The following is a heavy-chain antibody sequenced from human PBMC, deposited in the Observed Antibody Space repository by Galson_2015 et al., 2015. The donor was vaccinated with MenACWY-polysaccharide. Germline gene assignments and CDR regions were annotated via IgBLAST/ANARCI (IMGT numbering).Heavy chain of an antibody. J-gene: IGHJ4*02. Sequence: SLRLSCAASGFTFSNYWMSWVRQVPGKGLEWVANIKQDGSEKYYVDSVKGRFTISRDNAKTSLYLQMNSLRAEDTAMYYCASQTWTGYFDYWGQGILVTVSS. D-gene: IGHD3-10*01. CDR3: ASQTWTGYFDY. CDR2: IKQDGSEK. CDR1: GFTFSNYW. V-gene: IGHV3-7*03.